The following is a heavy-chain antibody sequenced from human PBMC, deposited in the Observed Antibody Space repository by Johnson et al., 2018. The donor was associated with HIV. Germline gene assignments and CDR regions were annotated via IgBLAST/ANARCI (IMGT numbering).Heavy chain of an antibody. CDR1: GFTFSSYA. Sequence: QVQLVESGGGVVRPGGSLRLSCAASGFTFSSYAMHWVRQAPGKGLEWVAVIPYDGYNKYYADSVRGRFTISRDNSKNTLFLHMNSLRTEDTAIYYWARVGVSGYDLAAVDIWGRGTMVTVSS. D-gene: IGHD5-12*01. CDR3: ARVGVSGYDLAAVDI. CDR2: IPYDGYNK. V-gene: IGHV3-30-3*01. J-gene: IGHJ3*02.